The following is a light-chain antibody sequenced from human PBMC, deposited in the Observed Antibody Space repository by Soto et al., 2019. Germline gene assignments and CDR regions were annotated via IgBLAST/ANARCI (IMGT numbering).Light chain of an antibody. CDR3: QQYDDLPIT. Sequence: DIQMTQSPSSLSASVGDRVTITFQASQDITNYLNWYQQKPGKPPKLLINDAYNLETGVPSRFSGSGSGTHFSFTINSLQPEDFATYYCQQYDDLPITFGLGTRLEIK. CDR2: DAY. J-gene: IGKJ5*01. V-gene: IGKV1-33*01. CDR1: QDITNY.